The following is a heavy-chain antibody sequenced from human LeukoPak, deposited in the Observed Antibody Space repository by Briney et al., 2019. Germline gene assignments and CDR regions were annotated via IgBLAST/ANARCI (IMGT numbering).Heavy chain of an antibody. V-gene: IGHV4-34*01. CDR3: ARGSKNSYYYYGMDV. CDR1: GGSFSGYY. CDR2: INHSGST. J-gene: IGHJ6*04. Sequence: SETLSLTCAVYGGSFSGYYWGWIRQPPGKGLEWIGEINHSGSTNYNPSLKSRVTISVDTSKNQFSLKLSSVTAADTAVYYCARGSKNSYYYYGMDVWGKGTTVTVSS. D-gene: IGHD2/OR15-2a*01.